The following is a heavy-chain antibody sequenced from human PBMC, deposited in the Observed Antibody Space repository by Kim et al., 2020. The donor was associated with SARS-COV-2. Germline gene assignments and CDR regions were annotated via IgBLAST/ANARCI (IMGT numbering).Heavy chain of an antibody. D-gene: IGHD6-19*01. V-gene: IGHV3-33*01. CDR1: GFTFSSYG. CDR2: IWYDGSNK. J-gene: IGHJ4*02. CDR3: AAPDGYSSGPDY. Sequence: GGSLRLSCAASGFTFSSYGMHWVRQAPGKGLEWVAVIWYDGSNKYYADSVKGRFTISRDNSKNTLYLQMNSLRVEDTAVYYCAAPDGYSSGPDYWGQGTLVTVSS.